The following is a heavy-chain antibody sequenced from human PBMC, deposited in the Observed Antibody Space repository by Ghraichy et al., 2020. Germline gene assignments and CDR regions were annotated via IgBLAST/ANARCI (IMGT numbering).Heavy chain of an antibody. J-gene: IGHJ4*02. CDR2: ISGGAGTNT. CDR1: GFTFGTYA. D-gene: IGHD6-13*01. V-gene: IGHV3-23*01. Sequence: GGSLRLSCAASGFTFGTYAMGWVRQAPGKGLEWVATISGGAGTNTFFGGSVEGRFPISRDTSQNTVFLQLNSLRAGDTAVSYCAREHTSTWFLFDYWGQGTLVTVSS. CDR3: AREHTSTWFLFDY.